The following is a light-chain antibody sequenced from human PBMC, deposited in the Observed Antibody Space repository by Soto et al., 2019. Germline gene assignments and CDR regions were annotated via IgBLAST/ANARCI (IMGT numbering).Light chain of an antibody. J-gene: IGKJ1*01. CDR1: QSISSY. Sequence: DIQMTQSPSSLSASVGDRVTITCRASQSISSYLNWYQQKPGKAPKLLIYAASSLQSGVPSRFSGSGSGTDFILTISSLQPEDFATDYYQQSYSTPPTFGQGTKVEIK. CDR2: AAS. CDR3: QQSYSTPPT. V-gene: IGKV1-39*01.